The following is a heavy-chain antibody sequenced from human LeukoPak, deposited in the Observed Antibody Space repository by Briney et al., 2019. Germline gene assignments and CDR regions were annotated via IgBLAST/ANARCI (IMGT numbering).Heavy chain of an antibody. V-gene: IGHV3-7*01. D-gene: IGHD3-10*01. J-gene: IGHJ5*02. CDR3: ARERITMVRGGGKFDP. Sequence: GGSLRLSCAASGFTFSSYWMTWVRQTPGKGLEWVANINQDGSEKYYVDSVKGRFTISRDNAKNSLYLQMNSLRAEDTAVYYCARERITMVRGGGKFDPWGQGTLVTVSS. CDR2: INQDGSEK. CDR1: GFTFSSYW.